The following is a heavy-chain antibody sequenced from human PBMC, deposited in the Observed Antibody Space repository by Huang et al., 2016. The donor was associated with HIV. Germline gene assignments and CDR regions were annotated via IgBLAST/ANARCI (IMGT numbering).Heavy chain of an antibody. V-gene: IGHV3-9*01. CDR1: GFIFDDYA. CDR2: ISWNSGSR. J-gene: IGHJ6*02. Sequence: EVQLVESGGGLVQPGRSLRLSCVASGFIFDDYAMHWVRQAPGKGLEWVSGISWNSGSRGYADSVKGRFTSSRDNAKNSLYLQMNSLRAEDTALYYCAKDVGSGYDLGYYYGMDVWGQGTTVTVSS. D-gene: IGHD5-12*01. CDR3: AKDVGSGYDLGYYYGMDV.